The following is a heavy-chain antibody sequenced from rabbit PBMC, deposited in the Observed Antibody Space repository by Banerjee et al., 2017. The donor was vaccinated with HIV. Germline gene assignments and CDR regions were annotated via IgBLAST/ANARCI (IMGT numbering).Heavy chain of an antibody. CDR1: GFSFSSGYC. CDR2: IGVGSGGT. V-gene: IGHV1S45*01. J-gene: IGHJ4*01. CDR3: ARAGGFENYFNL. D-gene: IGHD1-1*01. Sequence: QEQLVESRGGLVQPEGSLTLTCTTSGFSFSSGYCMCWVRQTPGKGLEWIGCIGVGSGGTNYATWAKGRFTSSKTSSTTVTLQMTSLTAADTATYFCARAGGFENYFNLWGPGHPGHRL.